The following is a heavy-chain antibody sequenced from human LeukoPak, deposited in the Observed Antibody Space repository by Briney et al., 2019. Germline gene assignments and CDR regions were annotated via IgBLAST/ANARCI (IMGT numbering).Heavy chain of an antibody. CDR3: ARDRDGAAAGG. CDR2: ISSSSSYI. V-gene: IGHV3-21*01. CDR1: GFTFSSYS. J-gene: IGHJ1*01. Sequence: GGSLRLSCAASGFTFSSYSMNWVRQAPGKGLEWVSSISSSSSYIYYADSVKGRFTISRDNAKNSLYLQMNSLRAEDTAVYYCARDRDGAAAGGWGQGTLVTVSS. D-gene: IGHD6-13*01.